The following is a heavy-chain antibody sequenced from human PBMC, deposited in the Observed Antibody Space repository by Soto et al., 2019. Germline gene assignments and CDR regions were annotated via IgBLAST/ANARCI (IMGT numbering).Heavy chain of an antibody. V-gene: IGHV3-30*18. Sequence: QVPLVESGGGGVQPGRSLRLSCAASGFTFSVYVMYWVRQAPGKGLEWVALISYDGSNKYYAESVKGRFTISRDNSKNTLYLQMKSLRAEDTAVYYCAKDVRHSNGMDVWGQGTTVTVSS. CDR2: ISYDGSNK. CDR3: AKDVRHSNGMDV. J-gene: IGHJ6*02. D-gene: IGHD5-18*01. CDR1: GFTFSVYV.